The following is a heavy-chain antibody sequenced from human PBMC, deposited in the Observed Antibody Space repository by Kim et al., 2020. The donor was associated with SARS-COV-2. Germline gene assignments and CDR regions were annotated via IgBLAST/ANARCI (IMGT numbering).Heavy chain of an antibody. CDR3: ARSQSCSWYDTIDF. V-gene: IGHV3-30*04. J-gene: IGHJ4*02. CDR2: ISYDGINK. Sequence: GGSLRLSCAASGFTFSTYAMHWVRQAPGKGLKWVAVISYDGINKYYADSVKGRFTLSRDNSKNTLYKQMNSIRADDMAVYYCARSQSCSWYDTIDFWGQGTLVTVSS. D-gene: IGHD6-13*01. CDR1: GFTFSTYA.